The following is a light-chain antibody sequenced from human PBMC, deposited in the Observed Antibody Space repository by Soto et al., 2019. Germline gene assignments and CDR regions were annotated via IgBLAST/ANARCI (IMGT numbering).Light chain of an antibody. V-gene: IGLV2-8*01. CDR3: SSYAVSNTWV. CDR1: SSDVGGYNY. Sequence: QSALTQPPSASGSPGQSVTISCTGTSSDVGGYNYVAWYQQYAGKAPKLMIYEVSKRPSGVPDRFSGSKSGNTASLTVSGLQTEDEANYYCSSYAVSNTWVFGGGTKVTVL. CDR2: EVS. J-gene: IGLJ3*02.